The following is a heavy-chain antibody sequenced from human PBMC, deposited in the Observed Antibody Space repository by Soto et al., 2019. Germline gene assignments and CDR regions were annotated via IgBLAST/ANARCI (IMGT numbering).Heavy chain of an antibody. Sequence: SETLSLTWTVSRGSISSGGYYWSWIRQHPGKGLEWIGYIYYSGSTYYNPSLKSRVTISVDTSKNQFSLKLSSVTAADTAVYYCARARTPYDFRRVENWCGPYRQLTLFT. D-gene: IGHD3-3*01. CDR1: RGSISSGGYY. CDR2: IYYSGST. CDR3: ARARTPYDFRRVENWCGP. J-gene: IGHJ5*02. V-gene: IGHV4-31*02.